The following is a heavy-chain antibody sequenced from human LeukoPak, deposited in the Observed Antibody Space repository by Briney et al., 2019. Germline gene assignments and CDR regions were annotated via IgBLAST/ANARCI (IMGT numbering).Heavy chain of an antibody. J-gene: IGHJ4*02. V-gene: IGHV3-30*18. CDR2: ISYDGSNK. CDR3: AKDRYDSSGYPPFFDY. D-gene: IGHD3-22*01. CDR1: GFTFSSYS. Sequence: GGSLRLSCAASGFTFSSYSMNWVRQAPGKGLEWVAVISYDGSNKYYADSVKGRFTISRDNSKNTLYLQMNSLRAEDTAVYYCAKDRYDSSGYPPFFDYWGQGTLVTVSS.